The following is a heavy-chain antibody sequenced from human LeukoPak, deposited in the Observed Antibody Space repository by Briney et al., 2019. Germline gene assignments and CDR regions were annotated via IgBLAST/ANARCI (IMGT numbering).Heavy chain of an antibody. D-gene: IGHD6-13*01. CDR3: GSWYGY. CDR1: GFSLTSYA. V-gene: IGHV3-64*01. J-gene: IGHJ4*02. CDR2: ISTRGDNT. Sequence: GGSLRLSCAASGFSLTSYAMHWVRQVSGKGLEYVSAISTRGDNTYYANSVKGRFTLSRDSSKNTLYLQMDSLRTEDTAVYYCGSWYGYWGQGTLVTVSS.